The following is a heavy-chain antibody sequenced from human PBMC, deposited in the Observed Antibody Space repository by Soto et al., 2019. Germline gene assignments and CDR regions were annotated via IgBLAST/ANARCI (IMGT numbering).Heavy chain of an antibody. CDR1: GYTFTSYG. D-gene: IGHD2-2*01. Sequence: QVQLGQSGAEVKKPGASVKVSCKASGYTFTSYGICWVRQAPGQGLEWMGWISGYNGNTNYAQNLQGRVTMTTDTSTSTDYMELRSLRSDDTAVYYCARQCSSTRCLDLWGRGTLVIVSS. CDR3: ARQCSSTRCLDL. J-gene: IGHJ2*01. V-gene: IGHV1-18*01. CDR2: ISGYNGNT.